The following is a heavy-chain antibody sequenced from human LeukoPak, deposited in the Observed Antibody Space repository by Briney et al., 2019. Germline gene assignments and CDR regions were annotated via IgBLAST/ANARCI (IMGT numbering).Heavy chain of an antibody. D-gene: IGHD2-15*01. CDR3: ARSPHCSGGSCYSGFDY. CDR1: EFSVGSNY. J-gene: IGHJ4*02. V-gene: IGHV3-43D*03. Sequence: GGSLRLSCAASEFSVGSNYMTWVRQAPGKGLEWVSLISWDGGSTYYADSVKGRFTISRDNSKNSLYLQMNSLRAEDTALYYCARSPHCSGGSCYSGFDYWGQGTLVTVSS. CDR2: ISWDGGST.